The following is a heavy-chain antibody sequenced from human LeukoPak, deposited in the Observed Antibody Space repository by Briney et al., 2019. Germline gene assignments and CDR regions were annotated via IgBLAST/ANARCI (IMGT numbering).Heavy chain of an antibody. J-gene: IGHJ2*01. Sequence: GGSLRLSCAASGFTFSTYSMNWVRQAPGKGLEWVSSISSGSTYIYYADSVKGRFTISRDNAEKSLYLQMNSLRAEDTAVYYCARENYYDSGSYSYWYFDLWGRGTLVTVSS. CDR3: ARENYYDSGSYSYWYFDL. CDR1: GFTFSTYS. V-gene: IGHV3-21*01. D-gene: IGHD3-10*01. CDR2: ISSGSTYI.